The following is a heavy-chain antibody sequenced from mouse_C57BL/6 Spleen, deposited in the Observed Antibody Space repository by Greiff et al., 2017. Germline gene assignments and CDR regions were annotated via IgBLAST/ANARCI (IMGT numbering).Heavy chain of an antibody. CDR2: IRSKSNNYAT. CDR3: VRHAYYDY. Sequence: EVHLVESGGGLVQPKGSLKLSCAASGYSFNTYAMNWVRQAPGKGLEWVARIRSKSNNYATYYADSVKDRFTISRDDSESMRYLQMNNLKTEDTAIYYCVRHAYYDYWGQGTTLTVSS. CDR1: GYSFNTYA. V-gene: IGHV10-1*01. J-gene: IGHJ2*01.